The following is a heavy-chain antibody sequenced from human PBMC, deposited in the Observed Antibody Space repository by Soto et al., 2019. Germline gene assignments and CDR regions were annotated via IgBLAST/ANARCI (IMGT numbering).Heavy chain of an antibody. J-gene: IGHJ5*02. CDR1: GGSISSSSYY. D-gene: IGHD2-2*03. CDR3: ARHLDIVVVPATWFDP. CDR2: IYYSGST. Sequence: SETLSLTCTVSGGSISSSSYYWGWIRKPPGKGLEWIGSIYYSGSTYYNPSLKSRVTISVDTSKNQFSLKLSSVTAADTAVYYCARHLDIVVVPATWFDPWGQGTLVTVS. V-gene: IGHV4-39*01.